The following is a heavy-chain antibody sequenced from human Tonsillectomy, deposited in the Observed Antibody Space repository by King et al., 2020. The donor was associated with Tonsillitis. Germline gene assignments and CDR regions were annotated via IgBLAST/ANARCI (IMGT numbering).Heavy chain of an antibody. CDR2: IYWSDDK. D-gene: IGHD3-22*01. CDR1: GFSLTTNKLG. J-gene: IGHJ4*02. Sequence: TLKESGPTLVKPTETLTLTCTFSGFSLTTNKLGVGWIRQPPGEALEWLALIYWSDDKRYSPSLKSRLTISKDTSRNQVVLTMTDVDPVDTATYYCVYKHSDISGYDHWGQGTLVSVS. CDR3: VYKHSDISGYDH. V-gene: IGHV2-5*01.